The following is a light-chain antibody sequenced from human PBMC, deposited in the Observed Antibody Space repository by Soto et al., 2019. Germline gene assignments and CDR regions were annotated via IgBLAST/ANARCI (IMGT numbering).Light chain of an antibody. Sequence: EIVLTQSPATLSLSPGERATLSCRASQIVSSYLAWYQQKPGQAPRLLIYDASNRATCIPARFSGSGSGTDFTLTISSLEPEDFAVYYCQQRSNWPLTFGGGTKVDI. CDR3: QQRSNWPLT. V-gene: IGKV3-11*01. CDR2: DAS. CDR1: QIVSSY. J-gene: IGKJ4*01.